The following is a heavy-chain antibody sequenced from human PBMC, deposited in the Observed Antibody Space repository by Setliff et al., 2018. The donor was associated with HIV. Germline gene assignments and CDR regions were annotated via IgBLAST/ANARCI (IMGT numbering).Heavy chain of an antibody. D-gene: IGHD4-17*01. CDR1: GGSFGDHF. Sequence: PSETLSLTCTVYGGSFGDHFWNWIRQSPGKGLEWIGEIRHTGGTKYNPSLRSRSTISLDRSKNQFSLKLTSVTAADTAVYYCANFFVSSVTTQDSWGQGTLVTVSS. CDR3: ANFFVSSVTTQDS. J-gene: IGHJ4*02. V-gene: IGHV4-34*01. CDR2: IRHTGGT.